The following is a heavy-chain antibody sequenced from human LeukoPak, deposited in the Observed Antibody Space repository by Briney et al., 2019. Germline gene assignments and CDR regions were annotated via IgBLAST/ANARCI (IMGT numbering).Heavy chain of an antibody. V-gene: IGHV5-51*01. Sequence: GESLKISCKSSGYRFAIYWIGWVRQMPGKGLEWMGIIYPGDYDTQYSPSFQGQVTISVDKSINTAYLQWSSLKASDTATYYCASPLLVRNSSAFDVWGQGTVVTVSS. CDR1: GYRFAIYW. D-gene: IGHD6-6*01. CDR3: ASPLLVRNSSAFDV. J-gene: IGHJ3*01. CDR2: IYPGDYDT.